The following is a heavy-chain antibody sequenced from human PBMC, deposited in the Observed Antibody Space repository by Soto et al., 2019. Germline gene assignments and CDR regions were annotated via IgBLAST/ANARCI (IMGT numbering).Heavy chain of an antibody. V-gene: IGHV3-30-3*01. CDR1: GFTFSSYA. J-gene: IGHJ3*02. CDR3: VRYCSGGSCPDAFDI. D-gene: IGHD2-15*01. CDR2: ISYDGSNK. Sequence: GGSLRLSCAASGFTFSSYAMHWVRQAPGKGLEWVAVISYDGSNKYYADSVKGRFTISRDNSKNTLYLQMNSLRAEDTAVYYCVRYCSGGSCPDAFDIWGQGTMVT.